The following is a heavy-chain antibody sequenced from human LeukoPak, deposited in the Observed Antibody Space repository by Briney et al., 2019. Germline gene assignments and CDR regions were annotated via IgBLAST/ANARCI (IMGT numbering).Heavy chain of an antibody. CDR2: ISSSGSTI. J-gene: IGHJ6*02. D-gene: IGHD3-3*01. CDR3: ARGYSPINYYDFWRGNYGMDV. Sequence: GGSLRLSCAASGFTFSSYAMSWVRQAPGKGLEWVSYISSSGSTIYYADSVKGRLTISRDNAKNSLYLQMNSLRAEDTAVYYCARGYSPINYYDFWRGNYGMDVWGQGTTVTVSS. CDR1: GFTFSSYA. V-gene: IGHV3-48*04.